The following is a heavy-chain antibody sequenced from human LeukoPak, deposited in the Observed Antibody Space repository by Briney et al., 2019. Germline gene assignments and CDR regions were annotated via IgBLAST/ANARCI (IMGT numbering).Heavy chain of an antibody. Sequence: GGSLRLSCAASGFTFSNYGIHWVRQAPGKGLECMALIWYDGSNKFYADSVKGRFTISRDNSKNTLYLQMNSLRAEDTAVYYCARWRAGIAVAVDYWGQGTLVTVSS. V-gene: IGHV3-33*01. D-gene: IGHD6-19*01. CDR2: IWYDGSNK. CDR1: GFTFSNYG. J-gene: IGHJ4*02. CDR3: ARWRAGIAVAVDY.